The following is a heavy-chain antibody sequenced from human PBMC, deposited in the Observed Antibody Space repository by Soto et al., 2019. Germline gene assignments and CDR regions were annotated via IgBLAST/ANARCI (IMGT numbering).Heavy chain of an antibody. J-gene: IGHJ5*02. D-gene: IGHD6-6*01. Sequence: PGGSLRLSCAASGFTFSSYGMHWVRQAPGKGLEWVAVIWYDGSNKYYADSVKGRFTISRDNSKNTLYLQMNSLRAEDTAVYYCARYSASFEYSSSPDPWGQGTLVTVSS. CDR1: GFTFSSYG. CDR3: ARYSASFEYSSSPDP. CDR2: IWYDGSNK. V-gene: IGHV3-33*01.